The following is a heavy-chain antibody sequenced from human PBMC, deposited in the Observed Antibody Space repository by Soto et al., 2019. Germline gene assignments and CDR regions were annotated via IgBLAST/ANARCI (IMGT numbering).Heavy chain of an antibody. V-gene: IGHV3-23*01. D-gene: IGHD3-3*01. Sequence: EVQLLESGGDFKQPGGSLRLSCEGSGFNFSNYALNWVRQAPGKRLEWVSVISGNSGTTYYAASVKGRFTISRDNSKKTLYLQINSLRADDTAVYYCAKGRAITVFGVITPFDSWGQGTLVTVSS. CDR1: GFNFSNYA. J-gene: IGHJ4*02. CDR2: ISGNSGTT. CDR3: AKGRAITVFGVITPFDS.